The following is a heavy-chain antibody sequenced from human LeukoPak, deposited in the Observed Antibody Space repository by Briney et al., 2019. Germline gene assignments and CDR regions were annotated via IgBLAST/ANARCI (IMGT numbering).Heavy chain of an antibody. V-gene: IGHV3-7*01. CDR2: ILPGGRES. J-gene: IGHJ4*02. Sequence: PGGSLRLSCVVSGYSFSSNMMTWVRQAPGKGLEWVATILPGGRESYRVDSVKGRFTISRDNAKNSLYLQMNSLRAEDTAVYYCMSAHGYWGQGTLVTVTP. CDR3: MSAHGY. CDR1: GYSFSSNM.